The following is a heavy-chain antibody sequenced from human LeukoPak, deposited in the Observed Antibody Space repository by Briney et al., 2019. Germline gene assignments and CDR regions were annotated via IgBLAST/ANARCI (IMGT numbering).Heavy chain of an antibody. CDR3: AKDPRIAAAGARWFDP. CDR2: ISSSSSTI. J-gene: IGHJ5*02. D-gene: IGHD6-13*01. V-gene: IGHV3-48*01. Sequence: GGSLRLSCAASGFTFSSYSMNWVSQAPGKGLEWVSYISSSSSTIYYADSVKGRFTISRDNAKNSLYLQMNSLRAEDTAVYYCAKDPRIAAAGARWFDPWGRGTLVTVSS. CDR1: GFTFSSYS.